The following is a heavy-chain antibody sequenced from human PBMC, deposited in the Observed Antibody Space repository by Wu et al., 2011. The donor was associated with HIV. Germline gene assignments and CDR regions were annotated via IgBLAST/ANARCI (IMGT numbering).Heavy chain of an antibody. CDR1: GYSFTDYY. CDR2: VDPEAGQA. J-gene: IGHJ6*03. CDR3: ATISRHGASDFLFYYMDV. V-gene: IGHV1-69-2*01. D-gene: IGHD1-26*01. Sequence: EVQLAQSGAEVKKPGATVKITCKVSGYSFTDYYIHWVQQAPGKGLEWMGLVDPEAGQAIYAEKFQGRVTITADTSIDTAYLDLSSLTSEDTAVYFCATISRHGASDFLFYYMDVWGKGTVGHRLL.